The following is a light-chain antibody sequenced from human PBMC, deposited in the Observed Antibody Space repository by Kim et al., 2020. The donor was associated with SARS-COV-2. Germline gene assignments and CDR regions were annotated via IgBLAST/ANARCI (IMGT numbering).Light chain of an antibody. V-gene: IGLV2-23*01. Sequence: GQSITISCAGTCSDVGRYNLVSWYQQYPGKAPKLIIYDDTERPSGVSNRFSGSKSGNTASLTISGLQAEDEADYYCCSYAGNYIWVFGGGTQLTVL. CDR3: CSYAGNYIWV. CDR2: DDT. J-gene: IGLJ3*02. CDR1: CSDVGRYNL.